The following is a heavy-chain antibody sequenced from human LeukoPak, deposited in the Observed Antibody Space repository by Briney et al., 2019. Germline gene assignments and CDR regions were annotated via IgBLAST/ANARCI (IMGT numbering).Heavy chain of an antibody. D-gene: IGHD3-3*01. CDR2: IIPILGIA. CDR1: GGTFSSYT. Sequence: ASVKVSCKASGGTFSSYTISWVRQAPGQGLEWMGRIIPILGIANYAQKFQGRVTITADTSTSTAYMELRSLRSDDTAVYYCARVLYYDFWSGYYTSTPRFDPWGQGTLVTVSS. J-gene: IGHJ5*02. V-gene: IGHV1-69*02. CDR3: ARVLYYDFWSGYYTSTPRFDP.